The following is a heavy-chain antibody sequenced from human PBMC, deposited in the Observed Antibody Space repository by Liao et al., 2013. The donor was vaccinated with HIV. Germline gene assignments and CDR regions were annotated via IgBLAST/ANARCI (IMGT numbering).Heavy chain of an antibody. CDR1: GGSISSSSYY. CDR2: IYYSGST. D-gene: IGHD3-22*01. V-gene: IGHV4-39*07. CDR3: ARDHYYDSSGRFVGAFDI. J-gene: IGHJ3*02. Sequence: QLQLQESGPGLVKPSETLSLTCTVSGGSISSSSYYWGWIRQPPGKGLEWIGSIYYSGSTYYNPSLKSRVTISVDTSKNQFSLKLSSVTAADTAVYYCARDHYYDSSGRFVGAFDIWGQGTMVTVSS.